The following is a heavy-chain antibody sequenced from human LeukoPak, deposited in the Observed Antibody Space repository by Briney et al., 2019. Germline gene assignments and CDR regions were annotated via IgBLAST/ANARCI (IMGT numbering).Heavy chain of an antibody. J-gene: IGHJ5*02. V-gene: IGHV3-7*01. CDR1: GFTFSSYW. CDR3: AREVRQAAAANWFDP. CDR2: IKQDGSEK. D-gene: IGHD6-13*01. Sequence: GGSLRLSCAASGFTFSSYWMSWVRQAPGKGLEWVANIKQDGSEKYYVDSVKGRFTISRDNAKNSLYLQMNSLRAEDTAVYYCAREVRQAAAANWFDPWGQGTLVTVSS.